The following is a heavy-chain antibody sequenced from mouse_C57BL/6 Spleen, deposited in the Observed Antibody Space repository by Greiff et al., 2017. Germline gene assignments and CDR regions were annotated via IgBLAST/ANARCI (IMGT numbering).Heavy chain of an antibody. CDR3: ARQIYYGNYGYAMDY. CDR2: ISNGGGST. CDR1: GFTFSDYY. Sequence: DVKLVESGGGLVQPGGSLKLSCAASGFTFSDYYMNWVRQTPEKRLEWVAYISNGGGSTYYTDTVKGRFTISRDNAKNTLYLQMSLLKSEDTAMYYCARQIYYGNYGYAMDYWGQGTSVTVSS. J-gene: IGHJ4*01. D-gene: IGHD2-1*01. V-gene: IGHV5-12*01.